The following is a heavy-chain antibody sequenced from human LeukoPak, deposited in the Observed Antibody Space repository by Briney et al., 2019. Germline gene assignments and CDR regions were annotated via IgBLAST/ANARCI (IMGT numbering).Heavy chain of an antibody. D-gene: IGHD6-13*01. J-gene: IGHJ4*02. CDR1: GFTFSSYS. Sequence: GGSLRLSCAASGFTFSSYSMNWVRQAPGKGLEWVSSISSSSSYIYYADSVKGRFTISRDNAKNSLYLRMNSLRAEDTAVYYCASKSPNTSSSPFDYWGQGTLVTVSS. V-gene: IGHV3-21*01. CDR3: ASKSPNTSSSPFDY. CDR2: ISSSSSYI.